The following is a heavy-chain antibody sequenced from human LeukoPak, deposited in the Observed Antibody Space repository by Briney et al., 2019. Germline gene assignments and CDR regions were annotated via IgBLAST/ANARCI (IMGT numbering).Heavy chain of an antibody. Sequence: GGSLRLSCAASGFTFSSYGMHWVRQAPGKGLEWVAVISYDGSNKYYADSVKGRFTISRDNSKNTLYLQMNSLRAEDTAVYYCARGGRGYQRKFDYWGQGTLVTVSS. CDR1: GFTFSSYG. J-gene: IGHJ4*02. CDR3: ARGGRGYQRKFDY. V-gene: IGHV3-30*03. D-gene: IGHD2-2*01. CDR2: ISYDGSNK.